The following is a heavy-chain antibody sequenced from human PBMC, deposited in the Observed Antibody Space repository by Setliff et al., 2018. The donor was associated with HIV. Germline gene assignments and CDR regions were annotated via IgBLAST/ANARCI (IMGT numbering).Heavy chain of an antibody. J-gene: IGHJ2*01. D-gene: IGHD3-22*01. CDR2: INHSGST. V-gene: IGHV4-34*01. Sequence: SETLSLTCAVFGGSFTDYYWIWIRQPPGKGLEWIGEINHSGSTHYNPSLKSRFIISVDTSKNQFSLKLSSVTAADTAVYYCARHQGKYYDSSGYSGWFFDLWGRGTLVTVSS. CDR1: GGSFTDYY. CDR3: ARHQGKYYDSSGYSGWFFDL.